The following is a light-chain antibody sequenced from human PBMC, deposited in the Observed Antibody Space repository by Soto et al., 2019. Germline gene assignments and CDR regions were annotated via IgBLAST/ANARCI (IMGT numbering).Light chain of an antibody. Sequence: QSALTQPPSASGSPGQSVTISCTGTSSDIGAYDYVSWYQQHPGKAPKLIIYEVTKRPSGVPDRFSASKSGNTASLTVSGLQAEDEADYYCSSYAGSGILYVFGAGTKVNVL. V-gene: IGLV2-8*01. CDR2: EVT. CDR3: SSYAGSGILYV. CDR1: SSDIGAYDY. J-gene: IGLJ1*01.